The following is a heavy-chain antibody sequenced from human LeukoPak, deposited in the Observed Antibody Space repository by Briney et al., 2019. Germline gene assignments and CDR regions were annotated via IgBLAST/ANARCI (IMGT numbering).Heavy chain of an antibody. D-gene: IGHD5-12*01. Sequence: ASVKVSCKASGYTFTSYGISWVRQAPGQGLEWMGWISAYNGDTKYAQTLQGRVTMTTDTSTSTAYMELRSLRSDDTAVYYCTSTGYSGHDPLHYWGRGTLVTVSS. J-gene: IGHJ4*02. CDR1: GYTFTSYG. V-gene: IGHV1-18*01. CDR3: TSTGYSGHDPLHY. CDR2: ISAYNGDT.